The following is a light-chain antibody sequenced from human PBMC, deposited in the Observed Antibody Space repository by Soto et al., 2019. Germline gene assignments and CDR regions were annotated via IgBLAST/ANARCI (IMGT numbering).Light chain of an antibody. Sequence: EIVLTQSPGTLSFSPGDRATLSFGASQSVSSSYLAWYQQKPGQAPRLLICGASSRATGIPDRFSGSGSGTDFTLTISRLEPEDFAVYYCQQYGSSPSITFGQGTRLEIK. V-gene: IGKV3-20*01. CDR1: QSVSSSY. CDR3: QQYGSSPSIT. J-gene: IGKJ5*01. CDR2: GAS.